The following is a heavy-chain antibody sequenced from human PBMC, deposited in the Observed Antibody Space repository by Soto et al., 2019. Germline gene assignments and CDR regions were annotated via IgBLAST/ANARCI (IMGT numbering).Heavy chain of an antibody. CDR1: GYAFSIYG. CDR2: ISAYNGNT. J-gene: IGHJ4*02. Sequence: GASVNVSWKAAGYAFSIYGISWWRQAPGQGLEWMGWISAYNGNTNYAQKLQGRVTMTTDTSTSTAYMELRSLRSDDMAVYYCARGKSGWYRLYFDYWGQGTLVTVSS. CDR3: ARGKSGWYRLYFDY. D-gene: IGHD6-19*01. V-gene: IGHV1-18*03.